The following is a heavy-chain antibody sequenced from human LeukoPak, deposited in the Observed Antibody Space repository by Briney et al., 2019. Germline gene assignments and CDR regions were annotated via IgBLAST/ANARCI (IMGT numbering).Heavy chain of an antibody. Sequence: PGGSLRLSCAASGFTFSRYAMSWVRQAPGEGLEWVSAISGSGGSTYYADSVKGRFTISRDNSKNTLYLQMNSLRAEDTAVYYCAKDRIPYKYYFDYWGQGTLVTVSS. J-gene: IGHJ4*02. CDR3: AKDRIPYKYYFDY. CDR1: GFTFSRYA. CDR2: ISGSGGST. D-gene: IGHD5-18*01. V-gene: IGHV3-23*01.